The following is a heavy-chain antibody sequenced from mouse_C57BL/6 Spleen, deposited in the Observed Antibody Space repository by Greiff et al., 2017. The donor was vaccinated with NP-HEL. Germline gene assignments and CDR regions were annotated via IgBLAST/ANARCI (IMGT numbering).Heavy chain of an antibody. CDR1: GFTFSSYG. D-gene: IGHD4-1*01. Sequence: EVQVVESGGDLVKPGGSLKLSCAASGFTFSSYGMSWVRQTPDKRLEWVATISSGGSYTYYPDSVKGRFTISRDNAKNTLYLQMSSLKSEDTAMYYCARVTGTEAMDYWGQGTSVTVSS. J-gene: IGHJ4*01. CDR2: ISSGGSYT. CDR3: ARVTGTEAMDY. V-gene: IGHV5-6*01.